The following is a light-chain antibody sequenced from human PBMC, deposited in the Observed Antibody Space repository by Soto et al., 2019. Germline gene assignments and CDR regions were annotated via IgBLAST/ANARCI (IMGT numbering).Light chain of an antibody. Sequence: EIVMTQSPGTLSVSPGERATLSCRASQTVSRHLAWYQQRPGQAPRLLIFGASTRATGIPDRFSGSGSGTDFTLTIAVLQSEDFAVYYCQQYSTWPLITFGPGTRLDIK. CDR1: QTVSRH. CDR3: QQYSTWPLIT. CDR2: GAS. V-gene: IGKV3-15*01. J-gene: IGKJ5*01.